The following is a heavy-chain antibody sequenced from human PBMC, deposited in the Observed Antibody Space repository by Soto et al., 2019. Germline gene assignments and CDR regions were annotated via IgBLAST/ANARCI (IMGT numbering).Heavy chain of an antibody. CDR2: IIPILGIA. CDR1: GGTFSSYT. J-gene: IGHJ4*02. Sequence: QVQLVQSGAEVKKPGSSVKVSCKASGGTFSSYTISWVRQAPGQGLEWMGRIIPILGIANYAQKFQGRVTITADKSTSTAYMELSSLRSEDTAVYYCATEKGYCSSPSCDRGDYWGQGTLVTVSS. D-gene: IGHD2-2*01. CDR3: ATEKGYCSSPSCDRGDY. V-gene: IGHV1-69*02.